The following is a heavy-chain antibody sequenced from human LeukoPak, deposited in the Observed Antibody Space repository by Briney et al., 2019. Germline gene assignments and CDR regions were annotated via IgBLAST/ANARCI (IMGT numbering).Heavy chain of an antibody. D-gene: IGHD3-22*01. V-gene: IGHV3-7*01. CDR1: GFTFSSYW. CDR3: ARDSLHGFYDSSGFRAPFDY. CDR2: IKEDGSEK. J-gene: IGHJ4*02. Sequence: PGGSLRLSCAASGFTFSSYWTSWVRRAPGKGLEWVANIKEDGSEKYYADSVKGRFTISRDNAKNSLYLQMNSLGAEDTAVYYCARDSLHGFYDSSGFRAPFDYWGQGTLVTVSS.